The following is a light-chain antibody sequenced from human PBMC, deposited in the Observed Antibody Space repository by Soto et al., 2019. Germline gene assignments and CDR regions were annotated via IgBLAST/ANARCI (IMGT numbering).Light chain of an antibody. CDR1: QSVSSSY. Sequence: EIVLTQSPGTLSLSPGERATLSCRASQSVSSSYLAWYQQKPGQAPRLLIYGASSRATGIPDRFSGSGSGTDFTLTISRLEPEDFAVYYCQQDYKFLTFGGGTKVDI. J-gene: IGKJ4*01. CDR3: QQDYKFLT. V-gene: IGKV3-20*01. CDR2: GAS.